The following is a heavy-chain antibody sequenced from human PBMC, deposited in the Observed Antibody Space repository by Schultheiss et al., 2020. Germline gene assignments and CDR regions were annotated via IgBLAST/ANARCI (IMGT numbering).Heavy chain of an antibody. CDR3: AKDGGYSGYDSVDY. CDR1: GFTFSSYW. Sequence: GESLKISCAASGFTFSSYWMHWVRQAPGKGLVWVSAISGSGGSTYYADSVKGRFTISRDNSKNTLYLQMNSLRAEDTAVYYCAKDGGYSGYDSVDYWGQGALVTVSS. CDR2: ISGSGGST. V-gene: IGHV3-23*01. D-gene: IGHD5-12*01. J-gene: IGHJ4*02.